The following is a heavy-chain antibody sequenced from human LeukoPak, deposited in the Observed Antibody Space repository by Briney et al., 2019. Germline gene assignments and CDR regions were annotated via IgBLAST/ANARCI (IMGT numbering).Heavy chain of an antibody. CDR1: GYSFTSYW. D-gene: IGHD3-22*01. Sequence: GESLQISCKGSGYSFTSYWIGWVRQMPGKGLEWMGIIYPGDSDTRYSPSFQGQVTISADKSISTAYLQWSSLKASDTAMYYCARLVYYDSSGSQVGWFDPWGQGTLVTVSS. CDR3: ARLVYYDSSGSQVGWFDP. V-gene: IGHV5-51*01. CDR2: IYPGDSDT. J-gene: IGHJ5*02.